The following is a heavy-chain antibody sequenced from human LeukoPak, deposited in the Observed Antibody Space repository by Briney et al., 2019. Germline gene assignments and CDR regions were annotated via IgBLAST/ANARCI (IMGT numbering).Heavy chain of an antibody. V-gene: IGHV3-30-3*01. Sequence: GGSLRPSCAASGFTFSSYAMHWVRQAPGKGLEWVAVISYDGSNKYYADSVKGRFTISRDNSKNTLYLQMNSLRAEDTAVYYCAREFTIFWSGYIDYWGQGTLVTVSS. CDR1: GFTFSSYA. CDR2: ISYDGSNK. CDR3: AREFTIFWSGYIDY. D-gene: IGHD3-3*01. J-gene: IGHJ4*02.